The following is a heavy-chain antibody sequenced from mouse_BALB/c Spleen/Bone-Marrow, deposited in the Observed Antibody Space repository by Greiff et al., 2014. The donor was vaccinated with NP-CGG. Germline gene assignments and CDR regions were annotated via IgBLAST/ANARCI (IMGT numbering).Heavy chain of an antibody. CDR2: IFPGIGTT. Sequence: QVQLQQSGAELVKPGASVKLSCKTSGYTFTNYWIQWVKQRPGQGLGWIGEIFPGIGTTYYNEKFKGKATLTIDTSSSTAFMQHSSLTSEDAAVNFCAMGGNYGYWGQGTTLTVSS. D-gene: IGHD2-1*01. CDR3: AMGGNYGY. V-gene: IGHV1S132*01. CDR1: GYTFTNYW. J-gene: IGHJ2*01.